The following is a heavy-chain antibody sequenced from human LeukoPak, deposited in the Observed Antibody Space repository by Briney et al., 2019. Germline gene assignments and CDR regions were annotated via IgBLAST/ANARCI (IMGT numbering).Heavy chain of an antibody. J-gene: IGHJ4*02. CDR3: AKDRHFDY. CDR2: ISYDGSNK. Sequence: PGGSLRLSCAASGFTFSSYAMHWVRQAPGKGLEWVAVISYDGSNKYHADSVKGRFTISRDNSKNTLYLQMNSLRAEDTAVYYCAKDRHFDYWGQGTLVTVSS. CDR1: GFTFSSYA. D-gene: IGHD6-6*01. V-gene: IGHV3-30-3*01.